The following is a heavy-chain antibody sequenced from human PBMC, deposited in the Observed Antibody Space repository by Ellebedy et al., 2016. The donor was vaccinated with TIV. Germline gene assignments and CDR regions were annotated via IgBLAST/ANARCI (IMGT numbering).Heavy chain of an antibody. D-gene: IGHD3-10*01. J-gene: IGHJ4*02. Sequence: GESLKISCAASGFTFSDYYMSWIRQAPGKGLEWVSYISSSSTYTNYADSVKGRFTISRDNAKNSLYLQMNSLRAEDTAVYYCARIPDYYGSGNIDYWGQGTLVTVSS. V-gene: IGHV3-11*06. CDR1: GFTFSDYY. CDR3: ARIPDYYGSGNIDY. CDR2: ISSSSTYT.